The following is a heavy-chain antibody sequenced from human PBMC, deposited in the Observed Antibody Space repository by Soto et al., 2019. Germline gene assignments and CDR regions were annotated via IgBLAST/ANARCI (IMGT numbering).Heavy chain of an antibody. CDR1: GFTFSSYA. J-gene: IGHJ3*02. CDR2: LSGSGGNT. D-gene: IGHD6-19*01. CDR3: AKDKGAYSSGWPYDAFDI. V-gene: IGHV3-23*01. Sequence: GGSLRLSCAASGFTFSSYAMIWVRQAPGKGLEWVSALSGSGGNTYYADSVKGRFTISRDNSKNTLYLQMNSLRAEDTAVYYCAKDKGAYSSGWPYDAFDIWGQGTMVTVSS.